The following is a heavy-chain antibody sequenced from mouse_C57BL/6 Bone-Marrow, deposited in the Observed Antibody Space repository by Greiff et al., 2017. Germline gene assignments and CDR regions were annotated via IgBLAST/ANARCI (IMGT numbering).Heavy chain of an antibody. CDR3: ASSTTVVATEWYFDV. J-gene: IGHJ1*03. V-gene: IGHV1-82*01. CDR2: IYPGDGDT. D-gene: IGHD1-1*01. CDR1: GYAFSSSW. Sequence: QVQLQQSGPELVKPGASVKISCKASGYAFSSSWMNWVKQRPGKGLEWIGRIYPGDGDTNYNGKFKGKATLTADKSSSTAYMQLSSLTSEDSAVYFGASSTTVVATEWYFDVWGTGTTVTVSS.